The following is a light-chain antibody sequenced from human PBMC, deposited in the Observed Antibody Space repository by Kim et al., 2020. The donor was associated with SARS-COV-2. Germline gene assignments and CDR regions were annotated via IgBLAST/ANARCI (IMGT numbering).Light chain of an antibody. J-gene: IGKJ2*01. CDR1: QSVDRN. Sequence: EIVMTQSPATLSVSPGERVTLSCRASQSVDRNLAWYQQKPGQAPRLLIYGASTRATDIPARFSGSGSGTEFTLIISSLQSEDFAVYYCQQYSHWPPYTCGKGTKLEIK. CDR2: GAS. CDR3: QQYSHWPPYT. V-gene: IGKV3-15*01.